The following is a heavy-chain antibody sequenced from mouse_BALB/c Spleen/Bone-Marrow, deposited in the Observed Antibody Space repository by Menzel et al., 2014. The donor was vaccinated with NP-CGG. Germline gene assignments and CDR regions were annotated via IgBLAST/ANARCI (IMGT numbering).Heavy chain of an antibody. D-gene: IGHD1-2*01. J-gene: IGHJ2*01. Sequence: EVQRVESGGGLVKPGGSLKLSCAASGFGFRSSDMSWVRQTPEKRLVWVAYISSGGGSTYYPDTVKGRFTISRDNAKNTLYLQMSRLESEDTAMYYCATHYYGRFDYWGQGTTLPVPS. CDR2: ISSGGGST. CDR1: GFGFRSSD. V-gene: IGHV5-12-1*01. CDR3: ATHYYGRFDY.